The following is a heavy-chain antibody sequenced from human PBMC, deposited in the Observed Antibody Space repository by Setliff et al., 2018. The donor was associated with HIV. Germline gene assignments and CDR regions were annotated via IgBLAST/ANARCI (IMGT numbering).Heavy chain of an antibody. Sequence: GGSLRLSCAASGFTFNSYVMSWVRQAPGKGLEWVSTVSGSGGTTYYADSVKGRFTISRDNSKNTLYLQMNSLRAGDTAIYYCARAVNWGGTWYYYMDVWGKGTTVTVSS. J-gene: IGHJ6*03. CDR1: GFTFNSYV. D-gene: IGHD3-16*01. CDR3: ARAVNWGGTWYYYMDV. CDR2: VSGSGGTT. V-gene: IGHV3-23*01.